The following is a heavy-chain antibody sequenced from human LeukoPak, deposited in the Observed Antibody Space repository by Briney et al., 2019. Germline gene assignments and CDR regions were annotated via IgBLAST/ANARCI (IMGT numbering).Heavy chain of an antibody. CDR2: ITNSGDST. CDR1: GFTFSAFG. J-gene: IGHJ4*02. V-gene: IGHV3-23*01. CDR3: ARLFRVVVPAANTHFDY. Sequence: GGSLRLSCAASGFTFSAFGMNWVRQAPGKGLEWISTITNSGDSTYYADSVKGRFTISRDNSKNTLYLQMNSLRAEDTAVYYCARLFRVVVPAANTHFDYWGQGTLVTVSS. D-gene: IGHD2-2*01.